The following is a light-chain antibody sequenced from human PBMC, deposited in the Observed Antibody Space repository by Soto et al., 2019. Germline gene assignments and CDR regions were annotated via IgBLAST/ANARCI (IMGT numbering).Light chain of an antibody. CDR1: QSVSSRY. Sequence: EIVLTQSPGTLSLSPGERATLSCRASQSVSSRYLAWYQQKPGQAPRLLIYGASSRATSSPDRFSGSRSGTDFTLTISRLEPEDFAVYYCQHYGSSYNFGQGTKLEI. CDR3: QHYGSSYN. CDR2: GAS. J-gene: IGKJ2*01. V-gene: IGKV3-20*01.